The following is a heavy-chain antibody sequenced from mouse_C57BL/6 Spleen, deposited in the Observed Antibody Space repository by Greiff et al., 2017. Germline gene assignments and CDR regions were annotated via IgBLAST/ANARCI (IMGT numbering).Heavy chain of an antibody. D-gene: IGHD1-1*01. Sequence: QVQLQQPGAELVRPGSSVKLSCKASGYTFTSYWMDWVKQRPGQGLEWIGNIYPSDSETHYNQKFKDKATLTVDKSSSTAYMQLSSLTSEDSAVYYCARAIITTRVAVNYFDYWGQGTTLTVSS. CDR1: GYTFTSYW. CDR3: ARAIITTRVAVNYFDY. V-gene: IGHV1-61*01. CDR2: IYPSDSET. J-gene: IGHJ2*01.